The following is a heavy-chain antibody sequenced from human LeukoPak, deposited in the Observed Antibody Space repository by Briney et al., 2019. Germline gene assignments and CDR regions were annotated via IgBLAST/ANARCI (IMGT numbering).Heavy chain of an antibody. V-gene: IGHV3-7*01. Sequence: GGSLRLSCAASGFTFSSYAMSWVRQAPGKGLEWVANIKQDGSEKYYVDSVKGRFTISRDNAKNSLYLQMNSLRAEDTAVYYCAREGYCGGDCYPGTVWYFDLWGRGTLVTVSS. CDR3: AREGYCGGDCYPGTVWYFDL. CDR1: GFTFSSYA. D-gene: IGHD2-21*02. CDR2: IKQDGSEK. J-gene: IGHJ2*01.